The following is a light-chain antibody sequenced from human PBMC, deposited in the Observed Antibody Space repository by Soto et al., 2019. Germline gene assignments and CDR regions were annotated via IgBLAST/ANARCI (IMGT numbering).Light chain of an antibody. J-gene: IGLJ3*02. V-gene: IGLV2-14*01. CDR1: SSDVGAYNY. CDR2: EVD. Sequence: QLVLTQPASVSGSPGQSISISCTGSSSDVGAYNYVAWYQQKPGKAPKLLIYEVDNRPSGISHRFSGSKSGNTASLTISGLQTEDEADYYCSSYTVINTAVFGGGTKVTVL. CDR3: SSYTVINTAV.